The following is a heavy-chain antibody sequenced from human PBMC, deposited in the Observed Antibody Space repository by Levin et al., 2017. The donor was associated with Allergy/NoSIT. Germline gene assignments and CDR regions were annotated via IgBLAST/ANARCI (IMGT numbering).Heavy chain of an antibody. CDR2: ISGSSSYI. J-gene: IGHJ4*02. CDR1: GFTFSSYS. CDR3: ARAEKGTLDY. D-gene: IGHD1-14*01. V-gene: IGHV3-21*01. Sequence: GGSLRLSCAASGFTFSSYSMNWVRQAPGKGLEWVSSISGSSSYIYYADSVKGRFTISRDNAKNSLYLQMNSLGAEDTAVYYCARAEKGTLDYWGQGTLVTVSS.